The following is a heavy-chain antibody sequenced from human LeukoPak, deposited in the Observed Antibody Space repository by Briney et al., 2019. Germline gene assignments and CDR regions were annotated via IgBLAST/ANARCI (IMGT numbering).Heavy chain of an antibody. CDR2: FVPEIPGI. Sequence: ASVKVSCKLSGYTGVELSMHWVRQAPGKGLEWMGGFVPEIPGIVYAQKFQGRVTMTEDTSTDTAYMELSSLTSEDTAVYYCATHTISGVVTYAFHLWGRGTLVTVSS. CDR3: ATHTISGVVTYAFHL. D-gene: IGHD3-3*01. CDR1: GYTGVELS. V-gene: IGHV1-24*01. J-gene: IGHJ3*01.